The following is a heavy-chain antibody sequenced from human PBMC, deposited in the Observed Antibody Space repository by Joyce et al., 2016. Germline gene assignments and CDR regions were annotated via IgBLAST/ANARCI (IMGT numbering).Heavy chain of an antibody. Sequence: QVQLMQSGAEVKKPGASVKVSCKASGYNFHDYYIHWVRQAPGQGFEWLGWIKCRNDGTKFAEKFQGRVTMTRDPFISTVFMELSRLRYDDTAIYYCARRIVPVVIHGGMDVWGQGTTVTVSS. D-gene: IGHD2-2*01. J-gene: IGHJ6*02. CDR3: ARRIVPVVIHGGMDV. CDR2: IKCRNDGT. CDR1: GYNFHDYY. V-gene: IGHV1-2*02.